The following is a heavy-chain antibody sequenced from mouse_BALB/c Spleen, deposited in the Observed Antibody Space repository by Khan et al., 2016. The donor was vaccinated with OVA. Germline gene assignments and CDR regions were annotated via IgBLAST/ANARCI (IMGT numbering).Heavy chain of an antibody. Sequence: QIQLVQSGPELKKPGETVRLSCKASGYTFTNYGMNWVKQAPGKDLKWMGWINTYTGEPTYADDFKGRFAFSLETSASTAYLKINNLKNEDTATXFCARGGYNGTMDSWGKGTSDTVSS. V-gene: IGHV9-3-1*01. D-gene: IGHD6-1*01. CDR2: INTYTGEP. J-gene: IGHJ4*01. CDR1: GYTFTNYG. CDR3: ARGGYNGTMDS.